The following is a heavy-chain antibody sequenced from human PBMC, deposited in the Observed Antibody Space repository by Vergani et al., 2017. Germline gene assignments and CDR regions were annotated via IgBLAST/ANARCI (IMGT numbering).Heavy chain of an antibody. D-gene: IGHD1-26*01. V-gene: IGHV4-34*01. CDR1: GGSFSGYY. J-gene: IGHJ6*03. CDR2: INHSGST. Sequence: QVQLQQWGAGQLKTSETLFLICAVYGGSFSGYYWSWIRQHPGNGVEWIGEINHSGSTNYNPSLKSRVTISVDTSKDQFSLKLSAVTAADTAVYYCARGHKNSGGYLRYYYYMDVWGKGSTVTVSS. CDR3: ARGHKNSGGYLRYYYYMDV.